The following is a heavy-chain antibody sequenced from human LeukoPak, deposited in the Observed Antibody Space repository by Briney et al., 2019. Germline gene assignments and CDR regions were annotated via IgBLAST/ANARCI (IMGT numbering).Heavy chain of an antibody. Sequence: PGGSLRLSCAASGFTFSSYAMSWVRQAPGKGLEWVAVIYTDGSTKYYADSVKGRFTVSRDNSQNTLHLQVTSLRAEDTAVYYCARNSGGRRYYFTDWGQGTLVTVSS. CDR2: IYTDGSTK. CDR3: ARNSGGRRYYFTD. V-gene: IGHV3-33*08. J-gene: IGHJ4*02. CDR1: GFTFSSYA. D-gene: IGHD3-10*01.